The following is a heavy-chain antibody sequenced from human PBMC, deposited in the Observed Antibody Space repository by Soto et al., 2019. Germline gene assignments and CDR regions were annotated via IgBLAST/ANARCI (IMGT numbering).Heavy chain of an antibody. CDR2: INPSGGST. CDR3: ATPAGSMVWGHYYGMDV. D-gene: IGHD3-10*01. V-gene: IGHV1-46*01. CDR1: GYTFTSYY. Sequence: ASVKVSCKASGYTFTSYYMHWVRQAPGQGLEWMGIINPSGGSTSYAQKFQGRVTMTRDTSTSTVYMELSSPRSEDTAVYYCATPAGSMVWGHYYGMDVWGQGTTVTVSS. J-gene: IGHJ6*02.